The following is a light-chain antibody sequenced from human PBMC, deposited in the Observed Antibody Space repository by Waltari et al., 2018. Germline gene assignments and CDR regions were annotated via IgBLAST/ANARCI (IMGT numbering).Light chain of an antibody. CDR1: SGSVSSTSY. Sequence: QTVVTKEPSLSVSPGGTVTLTCAFSSGSVSSTSYPTWYQQTPGQPPRTLVYKGISRSSGVPDRFSGSILGNTAALTITGAQADDESDYYCSMYMGSGVWVFGGGTKLTVL. J-gene: IGLJ3*02. CDR2: KGI. CDR3: SMYMGSGVWV. V-gene: IGLV8-61*01.